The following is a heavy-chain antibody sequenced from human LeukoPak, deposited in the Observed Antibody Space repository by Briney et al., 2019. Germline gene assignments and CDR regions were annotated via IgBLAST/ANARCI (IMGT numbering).Heavy chain of an antibody. CDR1: GGTFNNSA. D-gene: IGHD4-17*01. CDR3: ARDVHGDYGSGWFDP. Sequence: SVKLSCKTSGGTFNNSAISWVRQAPGQGLEWLGGIMPLFGTAGYAQKFQGIVTITKDESTRTFYLELTSLTSDDTAVYYCARDVHGDYGSGWFDPWGQGTLVSVSS. J-gene: IGHJ5*02. V-gene: IGHV1-69*05. CDR2: IMPLFGTA.